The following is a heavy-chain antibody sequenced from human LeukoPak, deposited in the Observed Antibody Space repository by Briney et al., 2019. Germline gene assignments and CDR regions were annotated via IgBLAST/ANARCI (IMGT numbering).Heavy chain of an antibody. J-gene: IGHJ5*02. D-gene: IGHD6-19*01. CDR1: GYSISSGYY. V-gene: IGHV4-38-2*02. Sequence: SETLSLTCTVSGYSISSGYYWGWIRQPPGKGLEWIGSIYHSGSTYYNPSLKSRVTISVDTSKNQFSLRLTSVTAADTAVYFCARGLLGSGWYLGRFDPRGQGTLVTVSS. CDR2: IYHSGST. CDR3: ARGLLGSGWYLGRFDP.